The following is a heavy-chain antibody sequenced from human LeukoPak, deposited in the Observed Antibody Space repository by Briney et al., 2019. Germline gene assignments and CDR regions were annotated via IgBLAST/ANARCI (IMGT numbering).Heavy chain of an antibody. CDR3: ARWREHVGWFDP. CDR1: GGSISSHF. CDR2: LSYSGST. J-gene: IGHJ5*02. D-gene: IGHD1-26*01. Sequence: SETLSLTCTVSGGSISSHFWSWIRQPPGKGLEFIGYLSYSGSTNYNPSLKGRVTISLDTSKNQFSLKLSSVTAADTAVYYCARWREHVGWFDPWGQGTLVTVSS. V-gene: IGHV4-59*11.